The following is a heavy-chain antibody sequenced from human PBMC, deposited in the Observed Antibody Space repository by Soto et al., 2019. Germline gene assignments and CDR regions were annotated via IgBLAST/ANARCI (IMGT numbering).Heavy chain of an antibody. CDR1: GYTFTTYD. Sequence: ASVKVSCKASGYTFTTYDITWVRQATGQGLEWMGWMSPNSGNTGYAQKFQGRVTMTRNTSINTAYMELSSLRSEDTAVYYCARDESSGWYYFDYWGQGTLVTVSS. D-gene: IGHD6-19*01. V-gene: IGHV1-8*01. CDR3: ARDESSGWYYFDY. CDR2: MSPNSGNT. J-gene: IGHJ4*02.